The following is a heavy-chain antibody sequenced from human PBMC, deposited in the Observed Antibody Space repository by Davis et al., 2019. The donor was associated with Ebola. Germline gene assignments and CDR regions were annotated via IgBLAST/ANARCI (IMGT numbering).Heavy chain of an antibody. V-gene: IGHV1-69*04. CDR1: GYTFTSYD. CDR2: IIPILGIA. J-gene: IGHJ4*02. CDR3: ARDLPVGPFDY. Sequence: SVKVSCKASGYTFTSYDINWVRQATGQGLEWMGRIIPILGIANYAQKFQGRVTITADKSTSTAYMELRSLRSDDTAVYYCARDLPVGPFDYWGQGTLVTVSS.